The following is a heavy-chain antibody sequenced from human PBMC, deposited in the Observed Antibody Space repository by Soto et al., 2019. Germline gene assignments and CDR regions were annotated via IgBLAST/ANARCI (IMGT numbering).Heavy chain of an antibody. CDR3: ARVGDSGYYWYFDY. CDR2: VFSSGTT. CDR1: GDSITSYY. D-gene: IGHD3-22*01. V-gene: IGHV4-4*07. J-gene: IGHJ4*02. Sequence: SETLSLTCTVSGDSITSYYWTWIRQAAGKRLECIGRVFSSGTTNYNPSLKSRVTMSVDTSKNQLSLKLASVTAADTAVYYCARVGDSGYYWYFDYWGQGALVTVSS.